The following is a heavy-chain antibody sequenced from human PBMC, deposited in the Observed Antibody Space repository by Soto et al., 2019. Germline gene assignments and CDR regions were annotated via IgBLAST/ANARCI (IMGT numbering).Heavy chain of an antibody. CDR3: AREGLKNRYDYVWGSYRPDRMDV. Sequence: QVQLVQSGAEVKKPGASVKVSCKASGYTFTSCGISWVRQAPGQGLEWMGWISAYNGNTNYAQKLQGRVTMTTDTSTSTAYMELRSLRSDDTAVYYCAREGLKNRYDYVWGSYRPDRMDVWGQGTTVTVSS. D-gene: IGHD3-16*02. V-gene: IGHV1-18*01. CDR2: ISAYNGNT. CDR1: GYTFTSCG. J-gene: IGHJ6*02.